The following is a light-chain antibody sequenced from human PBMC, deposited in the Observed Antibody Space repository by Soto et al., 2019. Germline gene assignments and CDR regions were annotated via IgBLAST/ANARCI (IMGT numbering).Light chain of an antibody. Sequence: QSVLTQPASVSGSPGQSITISCTGTSSDVGAYDYVSWYQQHPGKAPKLMIYDISDRPSGISNRFSGSKSGNTASLTISGLQPEDEADYYCSSHTITSTRIFGTGTKLTVL. CDR3: SSHTITSTRI. CDR1: SSDVGAYDY. J-gene: IGLJ1*01. V-gene: IGLV2-14*01. CDR2: DIS.